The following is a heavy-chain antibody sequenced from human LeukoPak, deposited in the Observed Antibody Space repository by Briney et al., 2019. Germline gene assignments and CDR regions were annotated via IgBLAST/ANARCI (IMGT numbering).Heavy chain of an antibody. J-gene: IGHJ5*02. CDR1: GFTVSSNY. D-gene: IGHD5-12*01. Sequence: GGSLRLSCAASGFTVSSNYMSWVRQTPGKGLEWVSVIYSGGSTYYADSVKGRFTISRDNSKNTLYLQMNSLRAEDTAVYYCAKDRNIVATIFWSLYDPWGQGTLVTVSS. V-gene: IGHV3-53*01. CDR3: AKDRNIVATIFWSLYDP. CDR2: IYSGGST.